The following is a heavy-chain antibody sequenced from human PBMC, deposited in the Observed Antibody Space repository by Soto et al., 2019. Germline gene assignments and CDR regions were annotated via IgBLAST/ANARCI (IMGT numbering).Heavy chain of an antibody. Sequence: QVQLQQWGAGLLGPSETLSRTCAVYGGSFSDYYWSWIRQPPGKGLEWIGEINHSGSTNYNPSLKSRATISIDTSKNQFSLKLTSVTAADTAVYFCARRVTMQYYFDYWGQGTLVPVSS. CDR2: INHSGST. V-gene: IGHV4-34*01. CDR1: GGSFSDYY. CDR3: ARRVTMQYYFDY. J-gene: IGHJ4*02. D-gene: IGHD3-10*01.